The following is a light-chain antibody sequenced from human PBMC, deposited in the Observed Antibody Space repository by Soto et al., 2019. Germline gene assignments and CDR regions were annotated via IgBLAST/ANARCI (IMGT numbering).Light chain of an antibody. J-gene: IGLJ2*01. Sequence: QSVLTQPPSASGAPGHSVTISCTGASSDFDTYNSVSWYQQFPGQAPKLLMHEVDKRRSGVPDRFSGSKSGNTPSLTVAGLQADDEALYYSSSYAGNNHVLFGGGTQLTV. CDR3: SSYAGNNHVL. V-gene: IGLV2-8*01. CDR2: EVD. CDR1: SSDFDTYNS.